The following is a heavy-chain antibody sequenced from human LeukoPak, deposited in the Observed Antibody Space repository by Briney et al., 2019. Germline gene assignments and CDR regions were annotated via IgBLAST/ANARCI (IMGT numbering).Heavy chain of an antibody. V-gene: IGHV5-51*01. CDR3: ARPIGTYDSSGYYSGGDNINFDY. D-gene: IGHD3-22*01. CDR1: GYSFTSYW. CDR2: IYPGDSDT. Sequence: GESLKISCKGSGYSFTSYWIGWVRQMPGKGLEWMGIIYPGDSDTRYSPSFQGQVTISADKSISTAYLQWSSLKASDTAMYYCARPIGTYDSSGYYSGGDNINFDYWGQGTLVTVSS. J-gene: IGHJ4*02.